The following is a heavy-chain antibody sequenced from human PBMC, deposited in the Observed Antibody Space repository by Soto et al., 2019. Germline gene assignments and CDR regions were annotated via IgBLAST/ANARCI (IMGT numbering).Heavy chain of an antibody. D-gene: IGHD2-15*01. Sequence: EVQLLESGGTLVQPGGSLRLSCAASGFTFSSYSMTWVRQAPGKGLEWVSAISGSGGNTYYAEAVKGRFTISRDNSKNPLYLEMTSRACGEAAMDSWAPALRNFCSGGSGYVGASSYWGQGTLVTVSS. V-gene: IGHV3-23*01. CDR2: ISGSGGNT. CDR1: GFTFSSYS. CDR3: APALRNFCSGGSGYVGASSY. J-gene: IGHJ4*02.